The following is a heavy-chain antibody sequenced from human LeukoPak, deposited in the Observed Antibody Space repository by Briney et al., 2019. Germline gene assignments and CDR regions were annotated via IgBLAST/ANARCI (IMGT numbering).Heavy chain of an antibody. CDR3: ATSRDPKYYDYVWGSSPSLDY. CDR1: GFTFSSYA. D-gene: IGHD3-16*01. CDR2: ISGSGGST. V-gene: IGHV3-23*01. J-gene: IGHJ4*02. Sequence: GGSLRLSCAASGFTFSSYAMSWVRQAPGKGLEWVSAISGSGGSTYYADSVKGRFTISRDNSKNTLYLRMNSLRAEDTAVYYCATSRDPKYYDYVWGSSPSLDYWGQGTLVTVSS.